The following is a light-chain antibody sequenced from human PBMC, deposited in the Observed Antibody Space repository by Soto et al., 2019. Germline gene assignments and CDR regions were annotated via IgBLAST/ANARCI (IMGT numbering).Light chain of an antibody. V-gene: IGKV3-11*01. CDR1: QSVSSY. Sequence: ELVLPPSPATLSLSPGTRATLSCRASQSVSSYLAWYQQKPGQAPRLLIYDASNRATGIPARFSGSGSGTDFTLTISSLEPEDFAVYYCQQYYGAPDTFGQGTRLEIK. J-gene: IGKJ5*01. CDR2: DAS. CDR3: QQYYGAPDT.